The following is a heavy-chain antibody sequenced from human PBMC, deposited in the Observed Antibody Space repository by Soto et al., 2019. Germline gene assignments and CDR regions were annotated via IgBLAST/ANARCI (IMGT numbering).Heavy chain of an antibody. J-gene: IGHJ4*02. CDR3: ATDRGESVSFDY. Sequence: ASVKVSCKVSGYTLTELSMHWVRQAPGKGLEWMGGFDPEDGETIYAQKFQGRVTMTEYTSTDTAHMELGSLRSEDTAVYYCATDRGESVSFDYWGQGTLVTVSS. CDR2: FDPEDGET. CDR1: GYTLTELS. V-gene: IGHV1-24*01. D-gene: IGHD4-17*01.